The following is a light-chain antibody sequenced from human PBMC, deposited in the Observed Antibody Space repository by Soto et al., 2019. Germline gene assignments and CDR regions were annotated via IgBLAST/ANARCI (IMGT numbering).Light chain of an antibody. V-gene: IGLV2-14*03. CDR2: DVN. CDR3: SSFAGNNNLV. CDR1: SSDIGAFTF. J-gene: IGLJ2*01. Sequence: QSVLTQPASVSGSPGQSITISCTGTSSDIGAFTFVSWYQQHPGKVPKLMIFDVNRRPSGVSDRFSGSKSGNTASLTISGLQAEDEGDYYCSSFAGNNNLVFGGGTKVTVL.